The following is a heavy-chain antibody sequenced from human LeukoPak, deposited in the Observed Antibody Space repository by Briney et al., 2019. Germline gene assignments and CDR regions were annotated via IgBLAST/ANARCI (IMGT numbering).Heavy chain of an antibody. J-gene: IGHJ6*02. D-gene: IGHD2-2*01. CDR1: GFSFSNFG. CDR2: VWYDGSNK. Sequence: GGSLRLSCAASGFSFSNFGFHWVRQAPGKGLEWVAVVWYDGSNKYYGDSVKGRFSISKDNSKDTIHLQMDSLRAEDTAVYYCAKVDCSSTSCSNPSHYYDLDVWGQGTTVTVSS. V-gene: IGHV3-33*06. CDR3: AKVDCSSTSCSNPSHYYDLDV.